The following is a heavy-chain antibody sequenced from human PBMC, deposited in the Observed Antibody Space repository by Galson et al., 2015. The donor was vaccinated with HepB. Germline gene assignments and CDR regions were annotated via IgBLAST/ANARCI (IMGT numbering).Heavy chain of an antibody. CDR2: IIPIFGTP. V-gene: IGHV1-69*01. CDR1: GGTFNTYA. Sequence: SCKASGGTFNTYAISWVRQAPGQGLEWLGGIIPIFGTPDYAQKFQGRVTITADESTRTAHMQFSSLRSEDTAVYYCATAPRRAAPAYYGMDVWGQETTVIVSS. J-gene: IGHJ6*02. CDR3: ATAPRRAAPAYYGMDV. D-gene: IGHD1-14*01.